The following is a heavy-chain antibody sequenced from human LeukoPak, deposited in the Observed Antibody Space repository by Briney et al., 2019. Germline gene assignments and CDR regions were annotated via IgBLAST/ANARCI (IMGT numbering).Heavy chain of an antibody. CDR3: ARVLGSSSVNYYYMDV. CDR1: GFTFNTYS. D-gene: IGHD6-6*01. Sequence: GGSLRLSCAASGFTFNTYSMSWVRQAPGKGLEWVSYITSIRNIIYYADSVKGRFTISRDNAENSLYLHMNSLRAEVTAVYYCARVLGSSSVNYYYMDVWGKGTTVTVSS. J-gene: IGHJ6*03. CDR2: ITSIRNII. V-gene: IGHV3-48*04.